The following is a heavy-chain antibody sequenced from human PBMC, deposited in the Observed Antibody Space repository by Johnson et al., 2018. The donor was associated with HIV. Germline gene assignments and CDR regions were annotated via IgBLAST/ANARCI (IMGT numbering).Heavy chain of an antibody. CDR3: ASEAGPDMVGAADDAFDI. Sequence: VQLVESGGGLVQPGGSLRLSCAASGFTFSYYWMSWVRQAPGKGLEWVANIKQDGSEKYYVDSVKGRFTISRDNAKNSLYLQMNSLRAEDTAVYYCASEAGPDMVGAADDAFDIWGQGTMVTVSS. D-gene: IGHD2-15*01. V-gene: IGHV3-7*01. CDR2: IKQDGSEK. J-gene: IGHJ3*02. CDR1: GFTFSYYW.